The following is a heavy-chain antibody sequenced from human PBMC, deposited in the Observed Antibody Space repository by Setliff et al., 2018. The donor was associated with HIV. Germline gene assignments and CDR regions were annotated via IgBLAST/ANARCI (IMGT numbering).Heavy chain of an antibody. CDR2: ISTNTGNP. CDR1: GYTFTSYA. Sequence: ASVKVSCKAPGYTFTSYAMNWVRQAPGQGLEWMGRISTNTGNPTYAQGFTGRFVFSLDTSVSTAYLQISSLKAEDTAVYYCARKQSWSSGGEAFDIWGQGTMVTVSS. D-gene: IGHD2-8*01. V-gene: IGHV7-4-1*02. J-gene: IGHJ3*02. CDR3: ARKQSWSSGGEAFDI.